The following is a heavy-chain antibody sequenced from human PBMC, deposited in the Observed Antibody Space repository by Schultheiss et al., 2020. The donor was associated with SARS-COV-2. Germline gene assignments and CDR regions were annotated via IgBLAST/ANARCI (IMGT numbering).Heavy chain of an antibody. D-gene: IGHD3-10*01. CDR2: ISYDGSNK. CDR1: GFTFSSYW. Sequence: GESLKISCAASGFTFSSYWMHWVRQAPGKGLEWVAVISYDGSNKYYADSVKGRFTISRDNSKNTLYLQMNSLRAEDTAVYYCARPGRRITQSYWGQGTLVTVSS. V-gene: IGHV3-30-3*01. CDR3: ARPGRRITQSY. J-gene: IGHJ4*02.